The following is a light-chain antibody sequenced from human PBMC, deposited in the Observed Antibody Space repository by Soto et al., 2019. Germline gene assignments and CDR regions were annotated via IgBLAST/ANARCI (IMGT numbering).Light chain of an antibody. CDR3: QHRSPWPPGAT. CDR1: QSVSTY. CDR2: DAS. Sequence: EVVLTQSPATLSLSPGERATLSCRASQSVSTYLAWYQHKPGQAPRLLIYDASIRATGTPARFSGGGSGTDFTLPISRLAPEDLAVYYCQHRSPWPPGATCGGAPKVETK. V-gene: IGKV3-11*01. J-gene: IGKJ4*01.